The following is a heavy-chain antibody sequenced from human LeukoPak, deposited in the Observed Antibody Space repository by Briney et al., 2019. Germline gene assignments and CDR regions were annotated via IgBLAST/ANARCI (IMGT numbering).Heavy chain of an antibody. V-gene: IGHV1-2*02. CDR1: GYTFTSYG. J-gene: IGHJ4*02. D-gene: IGHD6-19*01. Sequence: GASVKVSCKASGYTFTSYGISWVRQAPGQGLEWMGWINPNSGGTNYAQKFQGRVTMTRDTSISTAYMEVSRLRSDDTAVYYCARVPPGYSSGWVTYYFDYWGQGTLVTVSS. CDR3: ARVPPGYSSGWVTYYFDY. CDR2: INPNSGGT.